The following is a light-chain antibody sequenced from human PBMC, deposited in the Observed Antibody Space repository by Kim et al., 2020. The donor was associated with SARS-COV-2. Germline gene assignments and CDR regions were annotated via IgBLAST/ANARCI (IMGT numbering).Light chain of an antibody. CDR2: YDS. CDR3: QVWDSSSDHRGV. CDR1: NIGSKS. Sequence: PGKTARITCGGYNIGSKSVHWYQQKPAQAPALVIYYDSDRPSGIPERFSGSNSGNTATLTISRVEAGDEADYYCQVWDSSSDHRGVFGGGTQLTVL. J-gene: IGLJ3*02. V-gene: IGLV3-21*04.